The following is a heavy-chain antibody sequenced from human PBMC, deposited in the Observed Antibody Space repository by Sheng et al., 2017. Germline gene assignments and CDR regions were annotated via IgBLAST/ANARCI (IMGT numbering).Heavy chain of an antibody. CDR3: ARVETGDDAFDI. CDR2: IYYSGST. D-gene: IGHD7-27*01. J-gene: IGHJ3*02. V-gene: IGHV4-30-4*07. CDR1: GGSISSGGYS. Sequence: QVQLQESGPGLVKPSQTLSLTCAVSGGSISSGGYSWSWIRQPPGKGLEWIGYIYYSGSTYYNPSLKSRVTISVDTSKNQFSLKLSSVTAADTAVYYCARVETGDDAFDIWGQGTMVTVSS.